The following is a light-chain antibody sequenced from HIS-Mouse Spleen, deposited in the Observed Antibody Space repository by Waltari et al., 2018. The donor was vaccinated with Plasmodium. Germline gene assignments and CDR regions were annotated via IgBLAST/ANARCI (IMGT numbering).Light chain of an antibody. Sequence: SYELTQPPSVSVSPGQTARITCSGDALPQQYAYWYQQKRGQAPVLVIYKDSERPSGIPERFSGSSSGTTVTLTISGVQAEDEADYYCQSADSSGTYRVFGGGTKLTVL. J-gene: IGLJ2*01. V-gene: IGLV3-25*03. CDR3: QSADSSGTYRV. CDR2: KDS. CDR1: ALPQQY.